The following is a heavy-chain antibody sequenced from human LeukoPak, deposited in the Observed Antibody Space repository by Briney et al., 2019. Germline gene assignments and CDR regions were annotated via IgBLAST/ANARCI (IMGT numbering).Heavy chain of an antibody. D-gene: IGHD2-2*01. Sequence: SETLSLTCAVYGGSFSGYYWSWVRQPPGKGLEWIGEINHSGSTNYNPSLKSRVTISVDTSKNQFSLKLSSVTAADTAVYYCVRGSGYCSSNSCYGNWFDPWGQGTLVTVSS. CDR2: INHSGST. CDR1: GGSFSGYY. V-gene: IGHV4-34*01. J-gene: IGHJ5*02. CDR3: VRGSGYCSSNSCYGNWFDP.